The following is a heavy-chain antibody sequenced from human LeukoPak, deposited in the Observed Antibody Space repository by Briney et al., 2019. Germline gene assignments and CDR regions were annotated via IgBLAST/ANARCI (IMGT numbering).Heavy chain of an antibody. V-gene: IGHV4-4*02. J-gene: IGHJ3*02. CDR2: IYHSGST. CDR1: GGSISSSNW. CDR3: ARDLSEQWPPSGAFDI. D-gene: IGHD6-19*01. Sequence: SGTLSLTCAVSGGSISSSNWWSWVRQPPGKGLEWIGEIYHSGSTNYNPSLKSRVTISVDKSKNQFSLKLSSVTAADTAVYYCARDLSEQWPPSGAFDIWGQGTMVTVSS.